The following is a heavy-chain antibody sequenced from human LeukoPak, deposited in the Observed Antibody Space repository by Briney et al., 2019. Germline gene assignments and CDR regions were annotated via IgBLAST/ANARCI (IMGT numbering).Heavy chain of an antibody. Sequence: SQTLSLTCALSGDSVSSNSAAWNWIRQSPSRGLEWLGRTYYRSKWYNDYAVSVKSRITINPDTSKNQLSLQLNSVAPEDTAVYYCARGGPAGIAAAGSPGYYYYYGMDVWGQGTTVTVSS. CDR2: TYYRSKWYN. D-gene: IGHD6-13*01. J-gene: IGHJ6*02. CDR3: ARGGPAGIAAAGSPGYYYYYGMDV. CDR1: GDSVSSNSAA. V-gene: IGHV6-1*01.